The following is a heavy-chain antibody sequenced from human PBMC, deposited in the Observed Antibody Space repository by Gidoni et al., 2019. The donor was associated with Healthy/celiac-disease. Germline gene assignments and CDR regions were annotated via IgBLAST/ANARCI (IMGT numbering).Heavy chain of an antibody. CDR2: IYTSGST. J-gene: IGHJ6*02. D-gene: IGHD6-13*01. V-gene: IGHV4-61*02. CDR1: GGSISSGSYY. CDR3: ARVDGPPYSSSWQVENPYYYYGMDV. Sequence: QVQLQESGPGLVKPSQTLSLTCTVSGGSISSGSYYWSWIRQPAGKGLEWIGRIYTSGSTNYNPSLKSRVTISVDTSKNQFSLKLSSVTAADTAVYYCARVDGPPYSSSWQVENPYYYYGMDVWGQGTTVTVSS.